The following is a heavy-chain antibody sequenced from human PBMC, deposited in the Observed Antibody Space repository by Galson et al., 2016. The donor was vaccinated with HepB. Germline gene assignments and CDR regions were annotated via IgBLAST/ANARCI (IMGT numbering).Heavy chain of an antibody. J-gene: IGHJ4*02. V-gene: IGHV3-30-3*01. CDR1: GFSFRNYA. Sequence: RLSCAASGFSFRNYAMHWVRQAPGKGLDWVAVLSYDETKTCYADSVKGRFTVSRGNSKYTLYLQMNSLRPEDTAVYYCARDSAWGYSDYWGQGTLVTVSS. D-gene: IGHD3-16*01. CDR3: ARDSAWGYSDY. CDR2: LSYDETKT.